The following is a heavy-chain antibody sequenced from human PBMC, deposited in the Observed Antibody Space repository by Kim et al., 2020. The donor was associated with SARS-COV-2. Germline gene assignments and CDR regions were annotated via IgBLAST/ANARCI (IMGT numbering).Heavy chain of an antibody. D-gene: IGHD5-12*01. CDR1: GFPFNNYA. CDR3: ASXXLXVAAYYYNGMXV. V-gene: IGHV3-23*01. CDR2: ISGSGGST. J-gene: IGHJ6*01. Sequence: GGSLRLSCAASGFPFNNYAMTWVRQAPGKGLEWVSGISGSGGSTYYLDXVXGRXXXXXXNSKXTLYLXMNSLRAEDTXXXXCASXXLXVAAYYYNGMXVXXXGTXXXV.